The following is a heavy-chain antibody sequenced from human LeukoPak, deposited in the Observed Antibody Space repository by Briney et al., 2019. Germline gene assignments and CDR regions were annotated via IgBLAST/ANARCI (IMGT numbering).Heavy chain of an antibody. CDR3: ATDHLNWDSSGTYDY. Sequence: PGGSLRLSCATSGFSFTDYPMNSVRQAPGKGLEWVSNIRTSAEGANYAYYADSVKGRFTISRDNSKNTLYLQMNSLRTEDTAVFYCATDHLNWDSSGTYDYWGQGTLVTVSS. J-gene: IGHJ4*02. CDR2: IRTSA. V-gene: IGHV3-21*05. D-gene: IGHD1-26*01. CDR1: GFSFTDYP.